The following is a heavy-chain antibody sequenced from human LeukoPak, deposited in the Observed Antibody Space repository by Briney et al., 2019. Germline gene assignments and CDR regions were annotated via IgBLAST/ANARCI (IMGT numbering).Heavy chain of an antibody. V-gene: IGHV4-34*01. CDR2: INHSGST. J-gene: IGHJ4*02. D-gene: IGHD6-19*01. CDR1: GGSFSGYY. Sequence: SETLSLTCAVYGGSFSGYYWSWIRQPPGKGLEWIGEINHSGSTNYNPSLKSRVTISVDTSKNQFSLKLSSVTAADTAVYYCARGRSLIAVAGLDYWGQGTLVTVSS. CDR3: ARGRSLIAVAGLDY.